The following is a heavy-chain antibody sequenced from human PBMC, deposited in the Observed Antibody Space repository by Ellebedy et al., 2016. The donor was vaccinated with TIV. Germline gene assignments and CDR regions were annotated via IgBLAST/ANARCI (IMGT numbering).Heavy chain of an antibody. Sequence: PGGSLRLSCVVSGFTFSTYAMRWFRQAPGKGLEWVSALTTGGVTFYADSVKGRFTISRDSSKNTLYLQMNNLRAEDTAVYYCAKGTFGRGRSGSLDSWGQGTLVTVSS. V-gene: IGHV3-23*01. D-gene: IGHD3/OR15-3a*01. CDR1: GFTFSTYA. CDR2: LTTGGVT. J-gene: IGHJ4*02. CDR3: AKGTFGRGRSGSLDS.